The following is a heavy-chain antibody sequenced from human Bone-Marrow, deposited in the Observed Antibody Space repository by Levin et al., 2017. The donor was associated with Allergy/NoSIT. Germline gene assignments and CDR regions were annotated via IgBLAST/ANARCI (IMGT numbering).Heavy chain of an antibody. CDR3: TRASGRELRYFDWLLLGEISPNY. D-gene: IGHD3-9*01. CDR2: IRSKAYGGTT. V-gene: IGHV3-49*03. J-gene: IGHJ4*02. CDR1: GFTFGDYA. Sequence: GGSLRLSCTASGFTFGDYAMSWFRQAPGKGLEWVGFIRSKAYGGTTEYAASVKGRFTISRDDSKSIAYLQMNSLKTEDTAVYYCTRASGRELRYFDWLLLGEISPNYWGQGTLVTVSS.